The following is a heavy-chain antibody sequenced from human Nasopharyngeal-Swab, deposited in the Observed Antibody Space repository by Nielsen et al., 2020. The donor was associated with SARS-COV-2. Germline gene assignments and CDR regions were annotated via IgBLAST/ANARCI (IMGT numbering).Heavy chain of an antibody. J-gene: IGHJ6*02. D-gene: IGHD1-7*01. V-gene: IGHV4-31*03. CDR2: IYYSGST. CDR3: ARVSGTNYSYGMDV. CDR1: GGSISSGGYY. Sequence: SETLSLTCTVSGGSISSGGYYWSWIRQHPGKGLEWIGYIYYSGSTYYNPSLKSRVTISVDTSQNQFSLNLSSVTAADTAVYYCARVSGTNYSYGMDVWGQGTTVTVPS.